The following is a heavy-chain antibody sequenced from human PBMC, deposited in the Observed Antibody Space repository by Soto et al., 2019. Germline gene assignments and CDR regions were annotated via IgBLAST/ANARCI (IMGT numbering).Heavy chain of an antibody. D-gene: IGHD6-13*01. CDR2: IYYSGST. CDR1: GGSIGSSSYY. CDR3: ARQDKYSSSGGAFDP. V-gene: IGHV4-39*01. Sequence: PSETLSVTCTVSGGSIGSSSYYWVWIRQPPGKGLEWIGSIYYSGSTYYNPSLKSRVAISVDTSKNQFSLNLTSVTAADTAVYYCARQDKYSSSGGAFDPWGQGTLLTDSS. J-gene: IGHJ5*02.